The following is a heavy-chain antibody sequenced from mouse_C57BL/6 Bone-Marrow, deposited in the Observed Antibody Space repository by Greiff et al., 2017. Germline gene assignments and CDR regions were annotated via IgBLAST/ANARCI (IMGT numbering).Heavy chain of an antibody. J-gene: IGHJ3*01. CDR1: GFTFSSYA. CDR2: ISSGGDYI. D-gene: IGHD1-1*01. CDR3: TRDNYGSSPWFAY. Sequence: EVKLMESGEGLVKPGGSLKLSCAASGFTFSSYAMSWVRQTPEKRLEWVAYISSGGDYIYSADTVKGRFTISRDNARNTLYLQMSSLKSEDTAMYYCTRDNYGSSPWFAYWGQGTLVTVSA. V-gene: IGHV5-9-1*02.